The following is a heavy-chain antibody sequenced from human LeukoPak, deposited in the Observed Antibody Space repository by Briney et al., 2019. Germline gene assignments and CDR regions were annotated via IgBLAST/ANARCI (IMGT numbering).Heavy chain of an antibody. Sequence: GGSLRLSCAASGFTFSNYAIHWVRQAPGKGLEWVAFISYDGSNKHYADSVKGRFTISRDNSKNTLYLQMNSLRPEDTAVYYCARGRSGFTVAVWGEWGQGTLVTVSS. J-gene: IGHJ4*02. CDR3: ARGRSGFTVAVWGE. D-gene: IGHD6-19*01. CDR2: ISYDGSNK. V-gene: IGHV3-30-3*01. CDR1: GFTFSNYA.